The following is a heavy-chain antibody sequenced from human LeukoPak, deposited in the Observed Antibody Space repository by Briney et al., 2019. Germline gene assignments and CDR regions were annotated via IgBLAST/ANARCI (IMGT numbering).Heavy chain of an antibody. D-gene: IGHD2-15*01. J-gene: IGHJ3*02. CDR1: GFTFSSCE. CDR2: ISSSGSTI. Sequence: GGSLRLSCAASGFTFSSCEMNWVRQAPREGLEWVSYISSSGSTIYYADSVEGRFTISRDNAKNSLYLQMNSLSAEDTAVYYCARDCGGGSCYGPYDAFDIWGQGTMVIVSS. V-gene: IGHV3-48*03. CDR3: ARDCGGGSCYGPYDAFDI.